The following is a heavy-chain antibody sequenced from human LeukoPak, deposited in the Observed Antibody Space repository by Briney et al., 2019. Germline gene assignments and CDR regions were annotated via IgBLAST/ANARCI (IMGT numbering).Heavy chain of an antibody. CDR1: GYTFTSYD. J-gene: IGHJ4*02. CDR3: ARGRSTGYPYYFEY. CDR2: MNPNSGST. D-gene: IGHD5-12*01. V-gene: IGHV1-8*03. Sequence: ASGKVSCKASGYTFTSYDINWVRQATGQGLEGMGWMNPNSGSTGYAQKFQGRVTITRNTSISTAYMELSGLRSEDTAVYYCARGRSTGYPYYFEYWGQGTLVTVSS.